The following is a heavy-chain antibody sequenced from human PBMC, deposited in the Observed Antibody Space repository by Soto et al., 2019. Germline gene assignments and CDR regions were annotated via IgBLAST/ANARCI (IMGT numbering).Heavy chain of an antibody. CDR2: INHSGST. V-gene: IGHV4-34*01. CDR1: GGSFSGYY. J-gene: IGHJ4*02. CDR3: SRSGYPDY. D-gene: IGHD5-18*01. Sequence: PSETLSLTCAVYGGSFSGYYWSWIRQPPGKGLEWIGEINHSGSTNYNPSLKSRVTISVDTSKNQFSLKLSSVTAADTAVYYCSRSGYPDYWGRGTLVTVSS.